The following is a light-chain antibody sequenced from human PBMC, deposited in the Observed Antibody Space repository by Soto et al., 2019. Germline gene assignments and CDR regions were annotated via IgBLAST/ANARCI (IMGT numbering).Light chain of an antibody. J-gene: IGKJ2*01. CDR1: QGVSNW. CDR3: QRYDSYTYT. Sequence: DIQMTQSPSTLSASVGDTVTITCRASQGVSNWVAWYRQKPGQAPELLIYDASTLQSGVPSRFSGTGYGTDFTLTISNLHPADSAAYACQRYDSYTYTFGQGTKLEVK. CDR2: DAS. V-gene: IGKV1-5*01.